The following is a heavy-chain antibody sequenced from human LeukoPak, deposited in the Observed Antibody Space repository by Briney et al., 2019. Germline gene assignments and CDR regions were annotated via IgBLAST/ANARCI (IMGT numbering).Heavy chain of an antibody. J-gene: IGHJ6*02. CDR1: GFTFSNYG. V-gene: IGHV3-33*01. CDR2: IWYDGSNK. D-gene: IGHD1-26*01. Sequence: GGSLRLSCVASGFTFSNYGMHWVRQAPGKGLEWVTAIWYDGSNKYYADSVKGRFTISRDESKNTLYLQMNSLRAEDTAVYYCARRGIVGAITVDYGMDVWGQGTTVTVSS. CDR3: ARRGIVGAITVDYGMDV.